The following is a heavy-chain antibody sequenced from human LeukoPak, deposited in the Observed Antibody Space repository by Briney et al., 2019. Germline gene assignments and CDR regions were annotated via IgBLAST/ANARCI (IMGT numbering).Heavy chain of an antibody. CDR3: ARFGYSDWNLEN. CDR1: GFTFSSYS. Sequence: PGGSLRLSCAASGFTFSSYSMNWVRQAPGKGLEWVANINQGGNLKYYVDSVKGRFTISRDDAESSLYVQMNNLKDEDTAVYYCARFGYSDWNLENWGQGALVTVSS. V-gene: IGHV3-7*01. CDR2: INQGGNLK. J-gene: IGHJ4*02. D-gene: IGHD1-1*01.